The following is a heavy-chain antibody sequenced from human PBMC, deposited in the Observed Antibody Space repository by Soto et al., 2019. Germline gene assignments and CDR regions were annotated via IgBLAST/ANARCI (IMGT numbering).Heavy chain of an antibody. CDR3: ARSDYSNYNGFDY. CDR2: ISAYNGNT. CDR1: GYTFTSYG. J-gene: IGHJ4*02. Sequence: VKVSCKASGYTFTSYGVSWVRQAPGQGLEWMGWISAYNGNTNYAQNLQGRVTITTDTSTRTAYMELRSLRSDDTAVYYCARSDYSNYNGFDYWGQGTLVPSPQ. D-gene: IGHD4-4*01. V-gene: IGHV1-18*04.